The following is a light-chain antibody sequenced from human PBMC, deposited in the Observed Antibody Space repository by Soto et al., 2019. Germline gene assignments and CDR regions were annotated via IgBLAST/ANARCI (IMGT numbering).Light chain of an antibody. J-gene: IGKJ1*01. V-gene: IGKV3-15*01. CDR1: QSVSSN. CDR2: GAS. Sequence: EIVMTQSPATLSVSPGERATLSCRASQSVSSNLAWYQQKPGQAPRLLIYGASTRATGIPARFSGSGSGTKFTLTISSLQSEDFAVYYCQQYNNWPETFGQGTK. CDR3: QQYNNWPET.